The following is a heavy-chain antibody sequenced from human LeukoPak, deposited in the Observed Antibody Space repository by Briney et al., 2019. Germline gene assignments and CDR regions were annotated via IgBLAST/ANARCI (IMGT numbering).Heavy chain of an antibody. CDR2: IYYSGST. D-gene: IGHD3-3*01. CDR3: ARHRWYYDFWSGYYKDFPDNWFDP. V-gene: IGHV4-34*01. Sequence: SETLSLTCAVYGGSFSGYYWSWIRQPPGKGLEWIGSIYYSGSTYYNPSLKSRVTISVDTSKNQFSLKLSSVTAADTAVYYCARHRWYYDFWSGYYKDFPDNWFDPWGQGTLVTVSS. CDR1: GGSFSGYY. J-gene: IGHJ5*02.